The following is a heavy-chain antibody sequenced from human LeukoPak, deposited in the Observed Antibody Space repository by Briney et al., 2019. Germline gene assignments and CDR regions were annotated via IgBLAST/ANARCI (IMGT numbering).Heavy chain of an antibody. J-gene: IGHJ4*02. Sequence: GGSLRLSCAASGFTFSSYWMHWVRQVPGKGLVWISRISFDGKTTDYADSVKGRFTISRDNAKNTLFLQMNSLRGEDTAVYFCASHFHDNDVYYSTHWGQGTLVTVSS. V-gene: IGHV3-74*01. D-gene: IGHD3-22*01. CDR2: ISFDGKTT. CDR3: ASHFHDNDVYYSTH. CDR1: GFTFSSYW.